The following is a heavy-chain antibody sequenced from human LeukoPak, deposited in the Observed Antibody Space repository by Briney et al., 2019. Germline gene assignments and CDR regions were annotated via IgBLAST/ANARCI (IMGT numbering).Heavy chain of an antibody. CDR1: GFTFDNYA. CDR3: AKNMGRWLVTQTAEYFQN. Sequence: PGRSLRLSCAAAGFTFDNYAMRWVRQAPGKGLEWVSGISGNSGSIGYADSVKGPFTISTDNSKNTLFLQMNSLRAADTAVYYCAKNMGRWLVTQTAEYFQNWGQGSLVTVSS. CDR2: ISGNSGSI. D-gene: IGHD6-19*01. V-gene: IGHV3-9*01. J-gene: IGHJ1*01.